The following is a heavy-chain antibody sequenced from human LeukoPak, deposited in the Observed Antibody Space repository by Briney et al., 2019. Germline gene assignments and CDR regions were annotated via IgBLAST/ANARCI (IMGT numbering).Heavy chain of an antibody. Sequence: GGSLRLSCVASGFTFSNYWMSWVRQAPGKGLEWVSGIGGSGTRTYYADSVKGRFTISRDNSKNTLYLQMNSLRDEDTAVYYCAKDSGWILFDDWGQGTLVTVSS. V-gene: IGHV3-23*01. CDR1: GFTFSNYW. D-gene: IGHD2-2*03. CDR2: IGGSGTRT. J-gene: IGHJ4*02. CDR3: AKDSGWILFDD.